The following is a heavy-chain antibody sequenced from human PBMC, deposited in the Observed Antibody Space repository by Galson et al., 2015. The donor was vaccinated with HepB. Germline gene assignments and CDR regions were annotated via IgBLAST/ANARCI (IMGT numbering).Heavy chain of an antibody. CDR3: ARGSSGWYYFDY. D-gene: IGHD6-19*01. J-gene: IGHJ4*02. CDR1: GYSFTSYW. V-gene: IGHV5-10-1*01. CDR2: IDPSDSYI. Sequence: QSGAEVKKPGESLRISCKGSGYSFTSYWISWVRQMPGKGLEWMGRIDPSDSYINYGPSFQGRVTISADKSISTAYLQWSSLKASDTAMYYCARGSSGWYYFDYWGQGTLVTVSS.